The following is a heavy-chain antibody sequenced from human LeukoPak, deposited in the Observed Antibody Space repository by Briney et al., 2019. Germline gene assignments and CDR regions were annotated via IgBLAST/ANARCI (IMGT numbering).Heavy chain of an antibody. J-gene: IGHJ4*02. CDR3: GGESDYVWGSYRYDY. Sequence: PSETLSLTCTVSGGSISSYYWSWIRQPAGKGLEWIGRIYTSGSTNYNPSLKSRVTMSVDTSRNQFSLKLSSVTAADTAVYSCGGESDYVWGSYRYDYCGQGTLVTVSP. CDR1: GGSISSYY. V-gene: IGHV4-4*07. D-gene: IGHD3-16*02. CDR2: IYTSGST.